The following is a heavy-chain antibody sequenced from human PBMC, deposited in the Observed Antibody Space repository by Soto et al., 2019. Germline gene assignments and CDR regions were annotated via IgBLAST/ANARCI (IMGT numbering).Heavy chain of an antibody. CDR3: ARDIAVAGTGYYYYYGMDV. D-gene: IGHD6-19*01. Sequence: VRVSCKASGYTFTGYYMHWVRQAPGQGLEWMGWINPNSGGTNYAQKFQGRVTMTRDTSISTAYMELSRLRSDDTAVYYCARDIAVAGTGYYYYYGMDVWGQGTTVTVSS. J-gene: IGHJ6*02. CDR2: INPNSGGT. V-gene: IGHV1-2*02. CDR1: GYTFTGYY.